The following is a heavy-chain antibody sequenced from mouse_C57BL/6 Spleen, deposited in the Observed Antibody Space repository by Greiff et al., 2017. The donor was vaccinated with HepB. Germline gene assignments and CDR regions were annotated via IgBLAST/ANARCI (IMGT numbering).Heavy chain of an antibody. CDR3: ASSGSYGNYFDY. J-gene: IGHJ2*01. CDR2: ISSGGSYT. V-gene: IGHV5-6*01. Sequence: EVQVVESGGDLVKPGGSLKLSCAASGFTFSSYGMSWVRQTPDKRLEWVATISSGGSYTYYPDSVKGRFTISRDNAKNTLYLQMSSLKSEDTAMYYCASSGSYGNYFDYWGQGTTLTVSS. CDR1: GFTFSSYG. D-gene: IGHD2-1*01.